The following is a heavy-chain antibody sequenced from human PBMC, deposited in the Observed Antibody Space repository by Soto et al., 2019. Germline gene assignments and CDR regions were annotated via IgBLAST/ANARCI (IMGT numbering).Heavy chain of an antibody. D-gene: IGHD4-4*01. V-gene: IGHV1-46*01. Sequence: ASVKVSCKASGYTFTSYYIHWVRQAPGQGLEWMGVLNPSGGSTTYAQRFQGRVTLTRDTSTSTVYMQLSSLSSGDTAVYYCARTSLDYICDYWGQGTLVTSPQ. J-gene: IGHJ4*02. CDR3: ARTSLDYICDY. CDR2: LNPSGGST. CDR1: GYTFTSYY.